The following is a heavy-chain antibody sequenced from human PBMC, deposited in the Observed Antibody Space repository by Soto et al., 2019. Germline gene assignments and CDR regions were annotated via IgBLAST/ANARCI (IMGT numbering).Heavy chain of an antibody. D-gene: IGHD3-10*01. V-gene: IGHV3-74*01. CDR2: INSDGSST. CDR3: ASMVYYYYYMDV. CDR1: GFTFSSYW. J-gene: IGHJ6*03. Sequence: GGSLRLSCAASGFTFSSYWMHWVRQAPGKGLVWVSRINSDGSSTSYADSVKGRFTISRDNAKNTLYLQMNSLRAEDTAVYYCASMVYYYYYMDVWGKGTTVTVSS.